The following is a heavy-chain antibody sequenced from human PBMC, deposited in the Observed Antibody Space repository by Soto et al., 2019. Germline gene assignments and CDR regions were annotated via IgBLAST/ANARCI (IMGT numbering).Heavy chain of an antibody. V-gene: IGHV3-15*01. CDR3: RASEY. J-gene: IGHJ4*02. D-gene: IGHD2-21*01. Sequence: PGGSLRLSCAASGFTFSNAWMTWVRQAPGKGLEWVGCVKSEIDGGTIDYAAHVKGRFTISRDDSKNTLYLQMNSLKTEDTAVYYCRASEYWGQGTLVTVSS. CDR2: VKSEIDGGTI. CDR1: GFTFSNAW.